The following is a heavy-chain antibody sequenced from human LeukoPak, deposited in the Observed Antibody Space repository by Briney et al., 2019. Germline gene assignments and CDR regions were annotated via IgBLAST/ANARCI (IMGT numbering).Heavy chain of an antibody. D-gene: IGHD6-6*01. CDR3: ARGSMRRRYFYYYMDV. CDR1: GGSISSSSYY. J-gene: IGHJ6*03. V-gene: IGHV4-39*07. Sequence: SETLSLTCTVSGGSISSSSYYWGWIRQPPGKGLEWIGSIYYSGSTYYNPSLKSRVTISVDTSKNQFSLKLSSVTAADSAVYFCARGSMRRRYFYYYMDVWGNGTAVTVSS. CDR2: IYYSGST.